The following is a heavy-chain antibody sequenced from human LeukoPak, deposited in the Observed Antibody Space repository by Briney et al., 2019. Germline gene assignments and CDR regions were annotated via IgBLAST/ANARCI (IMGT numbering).Heavy chain of an antibody. J-gene: IGHJ1*01. CDR3: ARPPYGDSEYFQH. D-gene: IGHD4-17*01. Sequence: PSETLSLTCAVYGGSFSGYYWSWIRQPPGKGLEWIGEINHSGSTNYNPSLTSRVTISVDTSKNQFSLKLSSVTAADTAVYYCARPPYGDSEYFQHWGQGTLVTVSS. V-gene: IGHV4-34*01. CDR2: INHSGST. CDR1: GGSFSGYY.